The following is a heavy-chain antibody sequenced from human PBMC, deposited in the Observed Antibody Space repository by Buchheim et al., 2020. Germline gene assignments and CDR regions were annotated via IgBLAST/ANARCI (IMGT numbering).Heavy chain of an antibody. J-gene: IGHJ4*02. V-gene: IGHV4-39*01. Sequence: QLQLQESGPGLVKPSETLSLNCTVSGGSISSSSYYWGWIRQPPGKGLEWIGSIYYSGSTYYNPSLKSRVTISVDTSKNQFSLKLSSVTAADTAVYYCARGEWELLRGFDYWGQGTL. CDR2: IYYSGST. D-gene: IGHD1-26*01. CDR1: GGSISSSSYY. CDR3: ARGEWELLRGFDY.